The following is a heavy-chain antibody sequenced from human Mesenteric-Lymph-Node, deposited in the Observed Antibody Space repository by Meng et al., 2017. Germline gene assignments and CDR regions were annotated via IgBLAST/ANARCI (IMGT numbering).Heavy chain of an antibody. J-gene: IGHJ4*02. CDR3: ARREAGLGELLKY. D-gene: IGHD3-10*01. CDR2: INTNTGNP. CDR1: GYTFTSYA. V-gene: IGHV7-4-1*02. Sequence: QVQLGQAGAEWKKPGAAGKVSGKASGYTFTSYAMNWVRQAPGQGLEWMGWINTNTGNPTYAQGFTGRFVFSLDTSVSTAYLQISSLKTEDTAVYYCARREAGLGELLKYWGQGTLVTVSS.